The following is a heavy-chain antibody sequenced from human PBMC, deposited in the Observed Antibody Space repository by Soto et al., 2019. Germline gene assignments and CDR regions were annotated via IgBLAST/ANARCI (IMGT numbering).Heavy chain of an antibody. Sequence: QVQLVQSGAEVKKPGASVKVSCKASGYTFTSYGISWVRQAPEQGFKWMGWISAYNGHTNYAQKLQGRVTMTTDTXTSTAYMELRSLRSDDTAVYYCARSLSGYITHFDSWGQGTLVTVSS. V-gene: IGHV1-18*01. CDR3: ARSLSGYITHFDS. D-gene: IGHD3-22*01. CDR1: GYTFTSYG. J-gene: IGHJ4*02. CDR2: ISAYNGHT.